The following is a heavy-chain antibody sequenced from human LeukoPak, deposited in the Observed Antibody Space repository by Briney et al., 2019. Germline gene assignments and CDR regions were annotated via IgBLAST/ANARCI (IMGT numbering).Heavy chain of an antibody. CDR2: INHSGST. V-gene: IGHV4-34*01. D-gene: IGHD1-14*01. CDR3: ARGSTFNRSHYKGRGNFGY. CDR1: GGSFSGYY. J-gene: IGHJ4*02. Sequence: SETLSLTCAVYGGSFSGYYWSWIRQPPGKGLEWIGEINHSGSTNYNPSLKSRVTISVDTSKNQFSLKLSSVTAADTAVYYCARGSTFNRSHYKGRGNFGYWGQGTLVTVSS.